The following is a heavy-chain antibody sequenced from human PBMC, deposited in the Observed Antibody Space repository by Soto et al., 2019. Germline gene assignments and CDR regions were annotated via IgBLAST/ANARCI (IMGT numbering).Heavy chain of an antibody. D-gene: IGHD3-3*01. CDR2: IIPILGIA. Sequence: QVQLVQSGAEVKKPGSSVKVSCKASGGTFSSYTISWVRQAPGQGLEWMGRIIPILGIANYAQKFQGRVTITADKSTSTAYMELSSLRSEDTAVYYCAREGRGDTIFGVVPWGQGTLVTVSS. V-gene: IGHV1-69*08. CDR1: GGTFSSYT. J-gene: IGHJ5*02. CDR3: AREGRGDTIFGVVP.